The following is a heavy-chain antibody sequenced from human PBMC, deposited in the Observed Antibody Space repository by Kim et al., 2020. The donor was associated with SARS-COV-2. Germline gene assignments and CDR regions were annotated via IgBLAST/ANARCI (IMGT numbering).Heavy chain of an antibody. V-gene: IGHV1-69*13. CDR2: IIPIFGTA. Sequence: SVKVSCKASGGTFSSYAISWVRQAPGQGLEWMGGIIPIFGTANYAQKFQGRVTITADESTSTAYMELSSLRSEDTAVYYCARVSCQQLVCGLFDGYYYGMDVWGQGTTVTVSS. CDR1: GGTFSSYA. J-gene: IGHJ6*02. CDR3: ARVSCQQLVCGLFDGYYYGMDV. D-gene: IGHD6-13*01.